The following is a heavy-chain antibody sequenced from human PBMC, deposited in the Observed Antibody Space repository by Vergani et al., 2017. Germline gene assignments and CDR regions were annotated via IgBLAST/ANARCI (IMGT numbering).Heavy chain of an antibody. V-gene: IGHV4-61*10. Sequence: QLQLQESGPGLVKPSETLSLTCTVSGGSVSSGSYYWSWIRQPAGKGLEWIGYIYYSGSTNYNPSLKSRVTISVDTSKNQFSLKLSAVTAADTAVYYCAKAYYDFWSGYYKGYYYYYMDVWGKGTTVTVSS. CDR1: GGSVSSGSYY. CDR2: IYYSGST. CDR3: AKAYYDFWSGYYKGYYYYYMDV. D-gene: IGHD3-3*01. J-gene: IGHJ6*03.